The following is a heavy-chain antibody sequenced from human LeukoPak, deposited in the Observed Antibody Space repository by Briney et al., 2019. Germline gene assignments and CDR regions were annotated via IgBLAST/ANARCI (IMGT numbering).Heavy chain of an antibody. D-gene: IGHD6-25*01. CDR2: IHDSGTT. Sequence: GSLRLSCAASGFTFSSYTMNWVRQAPGKGLEWIGEIHDSGTTNCNTSLGSRVIISLDTSKNQLSLKLNSMTAADTAVYYCASRTGVSGPSWGQGALVTVSS. CDR1: GFTFSSYT. J-gene: IGHJ5*02. V-gene: IGHV4-34*08. CDR3: ASRTGVSGPS.